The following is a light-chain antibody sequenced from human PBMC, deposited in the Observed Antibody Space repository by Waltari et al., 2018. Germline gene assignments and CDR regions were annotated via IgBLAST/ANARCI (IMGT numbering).Light chain of an antibody. V-gene: IGKV3-15*01. Sequence: ETVMTQSTATVSVSPGERAALSCRASQSVSSNVAWYQQKPGQAPRLLIYDASTRATGIPVRFSGSGSGTDFTLTISSLQSEDFAIYYCQQYNNWPPYTFGQGTKLEI. CDR3: QQYNNWPPYT. J-gene: IGKJ2*01. CDR1: QSVSSN. CDR2: DAS.